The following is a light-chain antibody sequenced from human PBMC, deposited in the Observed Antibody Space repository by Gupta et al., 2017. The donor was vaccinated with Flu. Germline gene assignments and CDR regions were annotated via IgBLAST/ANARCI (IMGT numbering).Light chain of an antibody. Sequence: QSALTQPASVSGSPGQSITISCTGTSSDVGGYNYVSWYQQHPGKAPKLMIYEVSNRPSGVSNRFSGSKSGNTASLTFSGLQAEDEADYYCSSYTSSSTLEVFGGGTKLTVL. V-gene: IGLV2-14*01. CDR1: SSDVGGYNY. CDR3: SSYTSSSTLEV. CDR2: EVS. J-gene: IGLJ2*01.